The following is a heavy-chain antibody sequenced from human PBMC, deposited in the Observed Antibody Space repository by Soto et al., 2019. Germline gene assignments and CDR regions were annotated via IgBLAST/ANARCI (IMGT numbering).Heavy chain of an antibody. V-gene: IGHV3-23*01. CDR3: ARDLNIVATMDYYGMDV. CDR1: GFTFSSYA. CDR2: ISGSGGST. J-gene: IGHJ6*02. Sequence: GGSLRLSCAASGFTFSSYAMSWVRQAPGKGLEWVSAISGSGGSTYYADSVKGRFTISRDNAKNSLYLQMNSLRDEDTAVYYCARDLNIVATMDYYGMDVWGQGTTVTVSS. D-gene: IGHD5-12*01.